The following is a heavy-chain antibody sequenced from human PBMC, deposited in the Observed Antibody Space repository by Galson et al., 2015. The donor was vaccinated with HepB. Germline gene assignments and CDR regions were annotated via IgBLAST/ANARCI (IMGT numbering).Heavy chain of an antibody. J-gene: IGHJ3*02. Sequence: SETLSLTCTVSGGSISSSGYYWGWIRQPPGKGLEWIGSINYSGNTYYNPSLKSRVTISVDTSKNQFSLKLRSVTAADTAVYYCARLDPDRTHVFDIWGLGTMVTVSS. V-gene: IGHV4-39*01. CDR2: INYSGNT. D-gene: IGHD1-7*01. CDR3: ARLDPDRTHVFDI. CDR1: GGSISSSGYY.